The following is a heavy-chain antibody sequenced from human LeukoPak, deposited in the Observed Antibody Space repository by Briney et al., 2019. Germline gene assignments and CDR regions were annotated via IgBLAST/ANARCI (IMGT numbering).Heavy chain of an antibody. V-gene: IGHV2-5*02. CDR2: IYWDDDK. CDR1: GFSLSTSGVG. CDR3: AHEHSSGSFDY. Sequence: SGPTLVKPTQTLTLTCTFSGFSLSTSGVGVGWIRQPPGKALEWLALIYWDDDKRYSPSLKSRLTITKDTSKNQVVLTLTNMDPVDTATYNCAHEHSSGSFDYWGQGTLVTVSS. D-gene: IGHD3-22*01. J-gene: IGHJ4*02.